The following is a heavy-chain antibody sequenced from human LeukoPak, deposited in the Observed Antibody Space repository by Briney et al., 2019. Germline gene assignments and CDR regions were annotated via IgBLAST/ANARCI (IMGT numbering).Heavy chain of an antibody. D-gene: IGHD1-1*01. J-gene: IGHJ6*03. CDR1: GVSISGYY. CDR3: VRDFNDYYYYYYMDV. V-gene: IGHV4-4*07. CDR2: IYTSGST. Sequence: SETLSLTCTVSGVSISGYYWSWVRQPPGEGLEWIGRIYTSGSTNYNPSLKSRVTMSADTSKNQFSLKLSSVTAADTAVYYCVRDFNDYYYYYYMDVWGKGPRSPSP.